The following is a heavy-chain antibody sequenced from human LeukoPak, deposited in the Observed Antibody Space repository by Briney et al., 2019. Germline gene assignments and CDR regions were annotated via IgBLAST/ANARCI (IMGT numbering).Heavy chain of an antibody. CDR3: AKETSGFGELNWFDP. D-gene: IGHD3-10*01. CDR1: GFTFSSYA. Sequence: PGGSLRLSCAASGFTFSSYAMSWVRQAPGKGLEWVSAISGSGGSTYYADSVKGRFTISRDNSKNTLYLQMDSLRAEDTAVYYCAKETSGFGELNWFDPWGQGTLVTVSS. CDR2: ISGSGGST. J-gene: IGHJ5*02. V-gene: IGHV3-23*01.